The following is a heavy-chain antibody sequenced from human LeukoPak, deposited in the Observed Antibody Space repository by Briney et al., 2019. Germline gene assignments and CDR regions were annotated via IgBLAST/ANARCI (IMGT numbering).Heavy chain of an antibody. D-gene: IGHD3-22*01. V-gene: IGHV4-59*01. CDR2: IYYSGST. J-gene: IGHJ4*02. Sequence: SETLSLTCTVSGGSISNYYWSWIRQPPGKGLEWIGYIYYSGSTNYNPSLKSRVTISVDTSKNQFSLKLSSVTAADTAVYYCARLVAVVRYFDYWGQGTLVTVSS. CDR1: GGSISNYY. CDR3: ARLVAVVRYFDY.